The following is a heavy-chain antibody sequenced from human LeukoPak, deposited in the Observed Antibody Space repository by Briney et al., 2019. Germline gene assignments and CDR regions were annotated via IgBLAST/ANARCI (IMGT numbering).Heavy chain of an antibody. Sequence: SVKVSCKASGGTFSSYAISWVRQAPGQGLEWMGGIIPIFGTANYAQKFQGRVTITTDESTSTAYMELSSLRSEDTAVYYCARAGSGSYYNDYFDYWGQGTLVTVSS. D-gene: IGHD3-10*01. CDR2: IIPIFGTA. CDR1: GGTFSSYA. V-gene: IGHV1-69*05. CDR3: ARAGSGSYYNDYFDY. J-gene: IGHJ4*02.